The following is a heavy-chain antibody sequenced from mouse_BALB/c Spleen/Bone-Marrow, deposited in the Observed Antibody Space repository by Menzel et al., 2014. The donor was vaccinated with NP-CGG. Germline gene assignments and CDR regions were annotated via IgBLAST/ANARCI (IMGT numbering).Heavy chain of an antibody. Sequence: EVMLVESGAELVKSGASVKLSCTASGFNIKDTYMHWVKQRPEQGLEWIGRIDPANGNTKYDPKFQGKATITADTSSNTAYLQLSSLTPEDTAVYYCASYVYGYYFDYWGQGTTLTVSS. CDR1: GFNIKDTY. CDR3: ASYVYGYYFDY. V-gene: IGHV14-3*02. D-gene: IGHD2-2*01. CDR2: IDPANGNT. J-gene: IGHJ2*01.